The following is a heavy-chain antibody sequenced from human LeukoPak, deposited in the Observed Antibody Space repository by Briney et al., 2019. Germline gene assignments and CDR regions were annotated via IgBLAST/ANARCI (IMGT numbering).Heavy chain of an antibody. D-gene: IGHD5-24*01. CDR2: IYSSGNT. Sequence: SQTLSLTCTVSSGSINSGDYYWSWIRQPAGKGLEWIGRIYSSGNTNYSPSLKSRVTISIDTSKNQFSLRLSSVTAADTAVYYCARVYRRDGYNFDGFDIWGQGTTVTASS. CDR3: ARVYRRDGYNFDGFDI. V-gene: IGHV4-61*02. CDR1: SGSINSGDYY. J-gene: IGHJ3*02.